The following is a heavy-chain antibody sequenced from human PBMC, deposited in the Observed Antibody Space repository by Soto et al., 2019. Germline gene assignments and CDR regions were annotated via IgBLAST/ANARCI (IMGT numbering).Heavy chain of an antibody. CDR2: IYYSGST. D-gene: IGHD2-8*02. CDR1: GGSISSYY. CDR3: AGELRILDYYYYMDV. J-gene: IGHJ6*03. Sequence: TSETLSLTCTVSGGSISSYYWSWIRQPPGKGLEWIGYIYYSGSTNYNPSLKSRVTISVDTSKNQFSLKLSSVTAADTAVYYCAGELRILDYYYYMDVWGKGTTVTVSS. V-gene: IGHV4-59*01.